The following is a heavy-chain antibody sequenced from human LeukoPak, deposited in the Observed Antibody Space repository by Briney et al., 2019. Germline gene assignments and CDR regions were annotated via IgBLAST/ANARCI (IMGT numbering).Heavy chain of an antibody. J-gene: IGHJ4*02. Sequence: PSETLSLTCTVSGGSISSGSYYWGWIRQPPGKGLEWIGSIYYSGSTYYNPSLKSRVTMSVDTSKNQFSLKLSSVTAADTAVYYCARLYGNYQNYFDYWGQGTLVTVSS. D-gene: IGHD1-7*01. CDR2: IYYSGST. V-gene: IGHV4-39*01. CDR1: GGSISSGSYY. CDR3: ARLYGNYQNYFDY.